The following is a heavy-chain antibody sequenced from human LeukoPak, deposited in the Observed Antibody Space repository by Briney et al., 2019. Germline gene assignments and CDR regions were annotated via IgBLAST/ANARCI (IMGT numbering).Heavy chain of an antibody. J-gene: IGHJ1*01. Sequence: GGSLRLSCTTSGFNFRAYWMGWVRQAPGRGLEWVSVIHNGGSTYYADSVKGRFTISRDNSKNTLYLQLNSLRVEDTAVYYCATSIVGFTYDEHFQHWGQGTLVTVSS. CDR2: IHNGGST. V-gene: IGHV3-53*01. CDR1: GFNFRAYW. D-gene: IGHD1-26*01. CDR3: ATSIVGFTYDEHFQH.